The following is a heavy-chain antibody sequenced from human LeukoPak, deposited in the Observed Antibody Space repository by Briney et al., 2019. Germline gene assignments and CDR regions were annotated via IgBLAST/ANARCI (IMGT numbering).Heavy chain of an antibody. J-gene: IGHJ3*02. CDR3: ARESYDSHLDAFDI. Sequence: SVKVSCKASGTFSTHALSWVRQAPGQGLEWRGGIIPIFGTANYAQKFQGRVTITADESTSTAYMELSSLRSEDTAVYYCARESYDSHLDAFDIWGQGTMVTVSS. CDR1: GTFSTHA. CDR2: IIPIFGTA. D-gene: IGHD3-3*01. V-gene: IGHV1-69*13.